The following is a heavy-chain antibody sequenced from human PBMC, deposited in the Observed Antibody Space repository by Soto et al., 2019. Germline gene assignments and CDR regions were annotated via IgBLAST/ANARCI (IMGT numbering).Heavy chain of an antibody. CDR3: ARDTYGDFGY. CDR2: INTYNGKA. CDR1: GYTFTSYY. Sequence: WASVKVSCKASGYTFTSYYMHWVRQAPGQGLEWMGWINTYNGKANYTQKFQGRITMTADTSTSTAYMELRSLRFDDTAVYYCARDTYGDFGYWGQGTLVTVSS. D-gene: IGHD4-17*01. V-gene: IGHV1-18*04. J-gene: IGHJ4*02.